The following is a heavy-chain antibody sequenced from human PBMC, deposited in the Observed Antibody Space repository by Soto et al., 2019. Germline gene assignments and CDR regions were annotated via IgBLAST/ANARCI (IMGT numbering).Heavy chain of an antibody. Sequence: QVQLVQSEAEVKKPGASVKVSCKASGYIFTNYGLSWVRQAPGQGLEWMAWISPYDGNTHYAQKLRGRITVTTDTSTSTDYIEVRSLTSDDTAVYFCARDDRAAASGTTYYFDYWGQGTLVTVSS. CDR3: ARDDRAAASGTTYYFDY. V-gene: IGHV1-18*01. CDR1: GYIFTNYG. CDR2: ISPYDGNT. D-gene: IGHD6-13*01. J-gene: IGHJ4*02.